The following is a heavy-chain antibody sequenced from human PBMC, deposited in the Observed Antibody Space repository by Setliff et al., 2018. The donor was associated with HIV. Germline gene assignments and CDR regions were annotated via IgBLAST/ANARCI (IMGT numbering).Heavy chain of an antibody. CDR3: ARDSAVPSLYHYYYMDV. CDR1: GGTFSSYT. Sequence: SVKVSCKASGGTFSSYTISWVRQAPGQGLEWMGRIIPILGIANYAQKFQGRVTITADRSSGTAHMELSSLRSEDTAVYYCARDSAVPSLYHYYYMDVWGEGTTVTVSS. V-gene: IGHV1-69*04. CDR2: IIPILGIA. J-gene: IGHJ6*03. D-gene: IGHD6-19*01.